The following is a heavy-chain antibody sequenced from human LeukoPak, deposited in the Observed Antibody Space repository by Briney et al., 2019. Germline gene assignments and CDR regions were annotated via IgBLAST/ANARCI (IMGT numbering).Heavy chain of an antibody. CDR2: ISSSSSYI. CDR1: GFTFSSYS. V-gene: IGHV3-21*01. Sequence: AGSLRLSCGASGFTFSSYSMNWVRQAPGKGLEWVSSISSSSSYIYYADSVKGRFTISRDNAKNSLYLQMNSLRAEDTAVYYCARDYGVAAALRYFYGMDVWGQGTTVTVSS. D-gene: IGHD2-15*01. CDR3: ARDYGVAAALRYFYGMDV. J-gene: IGHJ6*02.